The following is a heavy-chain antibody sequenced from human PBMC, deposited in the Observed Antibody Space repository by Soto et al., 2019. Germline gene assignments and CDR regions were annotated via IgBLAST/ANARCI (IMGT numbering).Heavy chain of an antibody. CDR1: GFAVSSNQ. D-gene: IGHD3-9*01. V-gene: IGHV3-53*02. CDR2: IHSGGST. J-gene: IGHJ6*02. Sequence: EVKLVETGGGLIQPGGSLRLSCEASGFAVSSNQMTWVRQAPGKGLEWVSVIHSGGSTYYADSVKGRVTISRDKSKNTVYLQMDSLIADDTAVYYCVRDAVYSDILTGSLRGRGLDVWGQATTVTVSS. CDR3: VRDAVYSDILTGSLRGRGLDV.